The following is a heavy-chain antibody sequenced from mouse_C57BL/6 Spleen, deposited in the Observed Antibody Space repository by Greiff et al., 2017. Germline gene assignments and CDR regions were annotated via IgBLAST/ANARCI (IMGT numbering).Heavy chain of an antibody. CDR2: INPNYGTT. CDR3: ARRGYYGSSYGDFDV. Sequence: VQLKESGPELVKPGASVKISCKASGYSFTDYNMNWVKQSNGKSLEWIGVINPNYGTTSYNQKFKGKATLTVDQSSSTAYMQLNSLTSEDSAVYYCARRGYYGSSYGDFDVWGTGTTVTVSS. CDR1: GYSFTDYN. D-gene: IGHD1-1*01. V-gene: IGHV1-39*01. J-gene: IGHJ1*03.